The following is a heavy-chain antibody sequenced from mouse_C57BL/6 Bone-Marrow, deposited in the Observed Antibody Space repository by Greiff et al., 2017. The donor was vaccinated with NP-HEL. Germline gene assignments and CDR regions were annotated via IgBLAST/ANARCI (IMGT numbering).Heavy chain of an antibody. V-gene: IGHV1-4*01. CDR3: ARTNWDGGCWFAY. Sequence: VHLVESGAELARPGASVKMSCKASGYTFTSYTMHWVKQRPGQGLEWIGYINPSSGYTKYNQKFKDKATLTADKSSSTAYMQLSSLTSEDSAVYYCARTNWDGGCWFAYWGQGTLVTVSA. J-gene: IGHJ3*01. D-gene: IGHD4-1*01. CDR2: INPSSGYT. CDR1: GYTFTSYT.